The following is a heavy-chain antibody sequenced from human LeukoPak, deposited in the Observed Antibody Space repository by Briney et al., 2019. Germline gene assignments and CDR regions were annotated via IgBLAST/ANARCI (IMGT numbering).Heavy chain of an antibody. Sequence: GGSLRLSCAASGFTFSSYEMNWVRQAPGKGLEWVSYISSSGSTIYYADSVKGRFTISRDNSKNTLYLQMNSLRAEDTAVYYCATDHYYYESSGYFFDYWGQGTLVTVSS. CDR1: GFTFSSYE. V-gene: IGHV3-48*03. D-gene: IGHD3-22*01. CDR2: ISSSGSTI. CDR3: ATDHYYYESSGYFFDY. J-gene: IGHJ4*02.